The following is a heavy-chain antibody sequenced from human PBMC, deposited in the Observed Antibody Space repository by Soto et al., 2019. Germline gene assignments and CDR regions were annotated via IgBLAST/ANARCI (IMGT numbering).Heavy chain of an antibody. Sequence: QVQLVQSGAEVKKPGSSVKVSCKASGGTFSSYTISWVRQSPGQGLEWMGRIIPILGIANYAQKFQGRVTIPAATTTRTACMGLSILRSGATAVYYCVRGAGGRYTFDYWGQGTLVTVSS. J-gene: IGHJ4*02. D-gene: IGHD1-26*01. CDR1: GGTFSSYT. CDR2: IIPILGIA. V-gene: IGHV1-69*02. CDR3: VRGAGGRYTFDY.